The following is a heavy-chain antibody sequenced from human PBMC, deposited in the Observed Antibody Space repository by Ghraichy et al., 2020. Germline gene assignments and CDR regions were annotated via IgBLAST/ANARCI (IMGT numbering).Heavy chain of an antibody. CDR1: GLTFSIYG. CDR2: IWYDVRNK. D-gene: IGHD3-10*01. J-gene: IGHJ4*02. Sequence: GGSLRLSFAASGLTFSIYGMHWVRQAQGKVLEWVAVIWYDVRNKYYADSVKGRFTTSRDNSKNTLYLQMNSLRAEETAVYYCARVQNYGSGSYYIFDYWCQGTLVTVSS. V-gene: IGHV3-33*01. CDR3: ARVQNYGSGSYYIFDY.